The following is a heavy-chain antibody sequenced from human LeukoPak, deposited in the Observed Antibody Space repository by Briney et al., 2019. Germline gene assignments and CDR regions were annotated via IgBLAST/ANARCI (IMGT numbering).Heavy chain of an antibody. CDR1: GGSISSGGYY. CDR3: ARECCSGGSPLDWFDP. D-gene: IGHD2-15*01. J-gene: IGHJ5*02. Sequence: SETLSLTCTVSGGSISSGGYYWSWIRQHPGKGLEWIGYIYYSGSTYYNPSLKSRVTISVDTSKNQFSLKLSSVTAADTAVYYCARECCSGGSPLDWFDPWGQGTLVTVSS. V-gene: IGHV4-31*03. CDR2: IYYSGST.